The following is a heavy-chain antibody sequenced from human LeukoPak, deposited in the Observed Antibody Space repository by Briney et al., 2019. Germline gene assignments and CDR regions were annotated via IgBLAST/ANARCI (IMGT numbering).Heavy chain of an antibody. J-gene: IGHJ4*02. CDR1: GYTFTGYY. V-gene: IGHV1-2*06. Sequence: ASVKVSCKASGYTFTGYYMHWVRQAPGQGLGWMGRINPNSGGTNYAQKFQGRVTMTRDTSISTAYMELSRLRPDDTAVYYCARVRIAVAGTNFDYWGQGTLVTVSS. CDR2: INPNSGGT. CDR3: ARVRIAVAGTNFDY. D-gene: IGHD6-19*01.